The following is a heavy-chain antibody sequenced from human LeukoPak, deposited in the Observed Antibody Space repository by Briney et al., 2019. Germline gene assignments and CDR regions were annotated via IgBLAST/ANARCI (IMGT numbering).Heavy chain of an antibody. J-gene: IGHJ3*02. CDR3: ARGRWYYDSSGYEDAFDI. Sequence: SETLSLTCTVSGGSISSYYWSWIRQPAGKGLEWIGRIYTSGSTNHNPSLKSRVTMSVDTSKNQFSLKLSSVTAADTAVYYCARGRWYYDSSGYEDAFDIWGQGTMVTVSS. D-gene: IGHD3-22*01. V-gene: IGHV4-4*07. CDR2: IYTSGST. CDR1: GGSISSYY.